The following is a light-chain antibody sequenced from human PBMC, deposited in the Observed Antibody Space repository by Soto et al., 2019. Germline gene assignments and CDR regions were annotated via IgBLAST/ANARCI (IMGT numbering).Light chain of an antibody. V-gene: IGLV1-44*01. CDR1: SSNIGNNG. J-gene: IGLJ3*02. CDR2: RNH. CDR3: AAWDDSLNGWV. Sequence: QSVLTQAPSASGTPGPRVTISCSGSSSNIGNNGVNWYQQLPGTAPKLLIYRNHQRPSGVPDRFSGSKSGTSASLAISGLQSEGEADYYCAAWDDSLNGWVFGGGTKLTVL.